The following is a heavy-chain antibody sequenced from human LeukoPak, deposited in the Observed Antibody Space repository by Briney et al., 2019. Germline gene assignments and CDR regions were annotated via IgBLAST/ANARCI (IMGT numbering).Heavy chain of an antibody. Sequence: PGGSLRLSCAASGFTFSSYAMSWVRQAPGKGLEWVSAISGSGGSTYYADSVKGRFTISRDNSKNTLYLQMNSLGAEDTAVYYCAKDWLQVTSPAAFDIWGQGTMVTVSS. CDR3: AKDWLQVTSPAAFDI. V-gene: IGHV3-23*01. CDR1: GFTFSSYA. J-gene: IGHJ3*02. CDR2: ISGSGGST. D-gene: IGHD5-24*01.